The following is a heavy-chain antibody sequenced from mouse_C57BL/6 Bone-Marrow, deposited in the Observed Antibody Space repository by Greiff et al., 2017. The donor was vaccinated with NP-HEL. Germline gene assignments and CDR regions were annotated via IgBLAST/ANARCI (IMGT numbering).Heavy chain of an antibody. V-gene: IGHV1-15*01. CDR1: GYTFTDYE. CDR3: TTYYGSSFYWYFDV. Sequence: QVQLQQSGAELVRPGASVTLSCKASGYTFTDYEMHWVKQTPVHGLEWIGAIDPETGGTAYNQKFKGKAILTADKPSSTAYMELRSLTSEDSAVYYCTTYYGSSFYWYFDVWGTGTTVTVSS. J-gene: IGHJ1*03. CDR2: IDPETGGT. D-gene: IGHD1-1*01.